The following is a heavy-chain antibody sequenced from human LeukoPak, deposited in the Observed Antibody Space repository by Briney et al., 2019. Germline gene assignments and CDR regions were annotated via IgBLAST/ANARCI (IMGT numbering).Heavy chain of an antibody. Sequence: GGSLRLSCAASGFTFSTYWMTWVRLAPGKRLEWVANIKEDGTTKYYVGSVRGRFTISRDNAKNSLYLQMNSLRDEDTAVYHCARAGRGLYCSGGSCQTHYYYYGMDVWGQGTTVTVSS. J-gene: IGHJ6*02. V-gene: IGHV3-7*01. CDR3: ARAGRGLYCSGGSCQTHYYYYGMDV. CDR1: GFTFSTYW. D-gene: IGHD2-15*01. CDR2: IKEDGTTK.